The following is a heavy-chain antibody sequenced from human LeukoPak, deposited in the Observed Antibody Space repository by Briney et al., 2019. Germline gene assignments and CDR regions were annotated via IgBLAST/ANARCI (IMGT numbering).Heavy chain of an antibody. J-gene: IGHJ5*02. CDR3: GRGNKSFDP. Sequence: ASVKVSCKASGYTFTGYYMHWVRQAPGQGLEWMGWINPNSGGTNYAQKFQGRVTMTRDTSISTAYMELNKLTSDDMAVYYCGRGNKSFDPWGQGTLVTVSS. V-gene: IGHV1-2*02. CDR2: INPNSGGT. CDR1: GYTFTGYY.